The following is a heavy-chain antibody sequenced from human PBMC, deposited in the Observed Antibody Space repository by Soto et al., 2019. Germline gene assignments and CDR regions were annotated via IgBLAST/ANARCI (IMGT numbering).Heavy chain of an antibody. Sequence: QVQLVQSGAEVKKPGSSVKVSCKASGGTFSSYTISWVRQAPGQGLGWMGRIIPILGIANYAQKFQGRVTITADKATSTAYMELSSLRSEDTAVYYCARLGGWPTPLDYWGQGTLVTVSS. CDR1: GGTFSSYT. CDR2: IIPILGIA. J-gene: IGHJ4*02. CDR3: ARLGGWPTPLDY. V-gene: IGHV1-69*02. D-gene: IGHD6-19*01.